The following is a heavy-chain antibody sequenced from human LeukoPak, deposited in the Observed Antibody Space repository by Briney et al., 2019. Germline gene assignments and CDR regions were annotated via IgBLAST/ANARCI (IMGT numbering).Heavy chain of an antibody. CDR3: AREAYYYYMDV. CDR1: GGSFSGYY. CDR2: IYYSGSP. V-gene: IGHV4-34*01. J-gene: IGHJ6*03. Sequence: SETLSLTCAVYGGSFSGYYWSWIRQPPGKGLEWIGSIYYSGSPYYNPSLKSRVTISVDTSKKQFSLKLSSVTAADTAVYYCAREAYYYYMDVWGKGTTVTISS.